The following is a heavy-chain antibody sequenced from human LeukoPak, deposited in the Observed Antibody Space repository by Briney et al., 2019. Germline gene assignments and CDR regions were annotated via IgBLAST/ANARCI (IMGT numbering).Heavy chain of an antibody. CDR2: ISAYNGNT. J-gene: IGHJ6*03. Sequence: ASVKVSCKASGYTFTSYGISWVRQVPGQGLEWMGWISAYNGNTNYAQKLQGRVTMTTDTSTSTAYMELRSLRSDDTAVYYCARGSVCYYDILTGYYRNYYYMAVWGKGTTVTVSS. D-gene: IGHD3-9*01. V-gene: IGHV1-18*01. CDR3: ARGSVCYYDILTGYYRNYYYMAV. CDR1: GYTFTSYG.